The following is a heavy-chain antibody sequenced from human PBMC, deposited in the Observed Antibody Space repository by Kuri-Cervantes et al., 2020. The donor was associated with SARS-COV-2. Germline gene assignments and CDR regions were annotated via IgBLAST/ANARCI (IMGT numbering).Heavy chain of an antibody. V-gene: IGHV3-30*19. CDR1: GFTFSSYG. CDR3: ARTTGGYTLPDY. CDR2: ISYDGSNK. Sequence: GESLKISCAASGFTFSSYGMHWVRQAPGKGLEWVAVISYDGSNKYYADSVKGRFTISRDNSKNTLYLQMNSLRAEDTAVYYCARTTGGYTLPDYWGQGTLVTVSS. J-gene: IGHJ4*02. D-gene: IGHD6-13*01.